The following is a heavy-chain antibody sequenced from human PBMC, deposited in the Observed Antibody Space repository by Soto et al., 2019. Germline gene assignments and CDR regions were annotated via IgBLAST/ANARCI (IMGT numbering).Heavy chain of an antibody. CDR1: GLTFSSYS. Sequence: EVQLVESGGGLVQRGGSLRLSCAASGLTFSSYSMNWVRQAPGRGLEWVSYISSSSSTIYYADSVKGRVTISRDNAKNSLYLQINSLRAEDTAVYYCAFGKESRYYYYGMDVWGQGTPVTVSS. CDR2: ISSSSSTI. D-gene: IGHD3-10*01. J-gene: IGHJ6*02. V-gene: IGHV3-48*01. CDR3: AFGKESRYYYYGMDV.